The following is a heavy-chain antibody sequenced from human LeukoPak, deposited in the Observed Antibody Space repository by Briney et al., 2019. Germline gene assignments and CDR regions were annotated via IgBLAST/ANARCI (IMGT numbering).Heavy chain of an antibody. D-gene: IGHD3-10*01. V-gene: IGHV3-23*01. CDR1: GFTFSSYA. CDR2: ISGSGGST. Sequence: GGSLRLSCAASGFTFSSYAMSWVRQAPGKGLEWVSAISGSGGSTYYADSVKGRFTISRYNSKNTLYLQMNSLRAEDTAVYYCARVRILWFGEFPTRDQYYFDYWGQGTLVTVSS. CDR3: ARVRILWFGEFPTRDQYYFDY. J-gene: IGHJ4*02.